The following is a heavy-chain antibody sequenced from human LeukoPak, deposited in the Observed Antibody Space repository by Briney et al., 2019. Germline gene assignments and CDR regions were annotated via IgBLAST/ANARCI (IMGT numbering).Heavy chain of an antibody. V-gene: IGHV3-11*01. Sequence: PGGSLRLSCAASGFTFSDYYMSWIRQAPGKGLEWVSYISSSGSTIYYADSVKGRFTISRDNAKNSLYLQMNSLRAEDTAVYYCARDPESGSDAFDIWGQGTMVTVPS. CDR2: ISSSGSTI. CDR3: ARDPESGSDAFDI. CDR1: GFTFSDYY. D-gene: IGHD3-22*01. J-gene: IGHJ3*02.